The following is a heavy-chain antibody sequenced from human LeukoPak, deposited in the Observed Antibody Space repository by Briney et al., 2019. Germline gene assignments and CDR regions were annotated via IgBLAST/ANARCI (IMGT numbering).Heavy chain of an antibody. D-gene: IGHD3-3*01. CDR3: ARGDYDFWSGYYSSDSVRFDY. V-gene: IGHV1-46*01. Sequence: ASVKVSCKASGYTFTSYYMHWVRQAPGQGLEWMGIINPSGGSTSYAQKFQGRVTMTRDTSTSTVYMELSSLRSEDTAVYYCARGDYDFWSGYYSSDSVRFDYWGQGTLVTVSS. CDR2: INPSGGST. CDR1: GYTFTSYY. J-gene: IGHJ4*02.